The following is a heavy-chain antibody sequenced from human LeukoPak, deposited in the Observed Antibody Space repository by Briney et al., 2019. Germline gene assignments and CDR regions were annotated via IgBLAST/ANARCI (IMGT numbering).Heavy chain of an antibody. D-gene: IGHD3-22*01. CDR2: IYYSGST. V-gene: IGHV4-31*03. CDR3: AREVVISHMDV. CDR1: GGSISSGGYY. Sequence: SETLSLTCTVSGGSISSGGYYWSWIRQHPGKGLEWIGYIYYSGSTYYNPSLKSRVTISVDTSKNQFSLKLSSVTAADTAVYYCAREVVISHMDVWGKGTTVTVSP. J-gene: IGHJ6*04.